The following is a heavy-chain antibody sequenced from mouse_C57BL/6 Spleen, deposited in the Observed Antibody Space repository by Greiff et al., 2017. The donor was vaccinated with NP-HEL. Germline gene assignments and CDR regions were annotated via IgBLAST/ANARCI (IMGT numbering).Heavy chain of an antibody. J-gene: IGHJ3*01. V-gene: IGHV1-4*01. CDR3: ARSYYINYGVAY. Sequence: VQLQQSGAELARPGASVKMSCKASGYTFTSYTMHWVKQRPGQGLEWIGYINPSSGYTKYNQKFKDKATLTADKSSSTAYMQLSSLTSEDSAVYYGARSYYINYGVAYWGQGTLVTVSA. CDR1: GYTFTSYT. D-gene: IGHD2-5*01. CDR2: INPSSGYT.